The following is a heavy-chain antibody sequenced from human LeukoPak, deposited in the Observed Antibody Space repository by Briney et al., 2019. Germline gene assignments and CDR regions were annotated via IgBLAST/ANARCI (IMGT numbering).Heavy chain of an antibody. CDR1: GGSFSGYY. CDR2: INHSGST. J-gene: IGHJ4*02. D-gene: IGHD3-22*01. V-gene: IGHV4-34*01. CDR3: ASDYYDSSVFDY. Sequence: SETLSLTCAVYGGSFSGYYWSWIRQPPGKGLEWIGEINHSGSTNYNPSLKSRVTISVDTSKNQFSLKLSSVTAADTAVYYCASDYYDSSVFDYWGQGTLVTVSS.